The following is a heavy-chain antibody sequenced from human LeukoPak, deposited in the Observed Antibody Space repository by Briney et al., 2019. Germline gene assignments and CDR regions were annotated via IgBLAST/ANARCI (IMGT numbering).Heavy chain of an antibody. CDR1: GFTFSSSG. V-gene: IGHV3-23*01. D-gene: IGHD2/OR15-2a*01. CDR3: ARGSNTGRQFYFDY. CDR2: ITGSGGST. J-gene: IGHJ4*02. Sequence: GGPLRLSCAASGFTFSSSGMGCVRQAPGKGLECVSPITGSGGSTYYADSVKGRFTISRDNSKNTLYLQMNSLRAEDTAVYYCARGSNTGRQFYFDYWGQGTLVTVAS.